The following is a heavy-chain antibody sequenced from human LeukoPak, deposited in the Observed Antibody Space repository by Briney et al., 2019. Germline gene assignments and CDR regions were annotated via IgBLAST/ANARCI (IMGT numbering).Heavy chain of an antibody. Sequence: GGSLRLSCAASGFTFSSYSMNWVRQAPGKGLEWVSYISSSSSTIYYADSVKGRFTISRDNAKNSLYLQMNSLRAEDTAVYYCAKDHGGGSYFRPFDYWGQGTLVTVSS. CDR2: ISSSSSTI. D-gene: IGHD1-26*01. CDR1: GFTFSSYS. CDR3: AKDHGGGSYFRPFDY. V-gene: IGHV3-48*01. J-gene: IGHJ4*02.